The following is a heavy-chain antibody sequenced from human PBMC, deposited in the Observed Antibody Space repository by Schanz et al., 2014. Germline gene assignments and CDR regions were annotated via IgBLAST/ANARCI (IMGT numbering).Heavy chain of an antibody. CDR2: ISPYTGNT. Sequence: VQLEQSGAEVKKPGSSMKVSCKASGGTFSSYTISWVRQAPGQGLEWVGWISPYTGNTHYFDKMEGRVTMTTDTSTGTAYMELRSLRSDDTALYYCTRGGYSYALSAFDIWGQGTMVTVSS. V-gene: IGHV1-18*01. D-gene: IGHD5-18*01. CDR1: GGTFSSYT. CDR3: TRGGYSYALSAFDI. J-gene: IGHJ3*02.